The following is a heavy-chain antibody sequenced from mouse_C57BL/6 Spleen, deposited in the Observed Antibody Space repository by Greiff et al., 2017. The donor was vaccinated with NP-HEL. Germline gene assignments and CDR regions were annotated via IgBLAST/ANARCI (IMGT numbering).Heavy chain of an antibody. D-gene: IGHD1-1*01. CDR1: GFNIKNTY. V-gene: IGHV14-3*01. J-gene: IGHJ2*01. CDR2: IDPANGNT. Sequence: EVQLQQSVAELVRPGASVKLSCTASGFNIKNTYMHWVKQRPEQGLEWLGRIDPANGNTKYAPKFQGKATITADTSANPAYLQLSSLTSEDTAIFDCATDFGSSFDYLGQGTTLTVSS. CDR3: ATDFGSSFDY.